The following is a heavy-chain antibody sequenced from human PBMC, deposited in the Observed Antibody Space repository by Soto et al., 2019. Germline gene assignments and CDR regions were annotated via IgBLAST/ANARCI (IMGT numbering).Heavy chain of an antibody. D-gene: IGHD6-13*01. CDR3: ARSRRVRIAAADYFDY. V-gene: IGHV1-69*13. CDR2: IIPIFGTA. CDR1: GGTFSSYA. Sequence: SVKVSCKASGGTFSSYAISWVRQAPGQGLEWMGGIIPIFGTANYAQKFQGRVTITADESTSTAYMELSSLRSEDTAVYYCARSRRVRIAAADYFDYWGQGXLVTVSS. J-gene: IGHJ4*02.